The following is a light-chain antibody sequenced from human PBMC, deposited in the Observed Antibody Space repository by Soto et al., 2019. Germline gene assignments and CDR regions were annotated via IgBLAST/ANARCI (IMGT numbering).Light chain of an antibody. V-gene: IGKV1-39*01. CDR1: QDISNY. CDR2: AAS. J-gene: IGKJ1*01. CDR3: QQTYSTPPT. Sequence: DIQMTQSPSSLSASVGDRVTITCQASQDISNYLNWYQQKAGLAPKLLIYAASSLQSGVPSRFSGSGSGTDFTLTISSLQPEDFATYYCQQTYSTPPTFGQGTKVDIK.